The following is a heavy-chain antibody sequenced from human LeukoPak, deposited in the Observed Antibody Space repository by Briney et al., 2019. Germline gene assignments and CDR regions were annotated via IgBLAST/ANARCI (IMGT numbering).Heavy chain of an antibody. CDR1: GGSISSSSYY. J-gene: IGHJ4*02. CDR3: ARIVGATLFDY. Sequence: SETLSLTCTVSGGSISSSSYYWGWIRQPPGKGLEWIGSIYYSGSTYYNPSLKNRVTISVDTSKNQFSLKLSSVTAADTAVYYCARIVGATLFDYWGQGTLVTVSS. CDR2: IYYSGST. D-gene: IGHD1-26*01. V-gene: IGHV4-39*01.